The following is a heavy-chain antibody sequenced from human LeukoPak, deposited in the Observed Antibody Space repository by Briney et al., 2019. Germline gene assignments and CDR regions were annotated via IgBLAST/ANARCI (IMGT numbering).Heavy chain of an antibody. CDR3: VTAFYAN. CDR2: IKSKTDGETT. Sequence: GGSLRLSCAGSGFTFNKVWLTWVRQAPGKGLQWVGRIKSKTDGETTDHAAPVKGRFFISRDDSKNTLYLEMNSLKTEDTAVYYCVTAFYANWGQGTLVTVSS. J-gene: IGHJ4*02. V-gene: IGHV3-15*01. D-gene: IGHD2/OR15-2a*01. CDR1: GFTFNKVW.